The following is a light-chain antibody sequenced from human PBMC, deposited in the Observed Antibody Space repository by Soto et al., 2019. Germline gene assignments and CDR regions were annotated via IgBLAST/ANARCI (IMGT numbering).Light chain of an antibody. CDR1: SSDVGGYNY. V-gene: IGLV2-14*01. J-gene: IGLJ1*01. CDR2: DVS. CDR3: SSYTSSSILYV. Sequence: QSVLTQPASVSGSPGQSITISCTGTSSDVGGYNYVSWYQQHPGKAPKLMIYDVSNRPSGVSNRFSGSKSGNTASLTISGLQAEDEADYSCSSYTSSSILYVFGTGTKVPVL.